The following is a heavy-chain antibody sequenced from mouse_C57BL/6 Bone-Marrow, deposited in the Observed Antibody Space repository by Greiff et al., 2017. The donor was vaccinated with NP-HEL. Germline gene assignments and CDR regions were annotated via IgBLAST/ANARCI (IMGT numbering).Heavy chain of an antibody. J-gene: IGHJ1*03. Sequence: VQLKESGAELVKPGASVKLSCTASGFNIKDYYMHWVKQRTEQGLEWIGRIDPEDGETKYAPKFQGKAPITADTSSNTAYLQLSSLTSEDTAVYSGSSPIYGSSYCWYFEGWGTGTTGSVSS. CDR3: SSPIYGSSYCWYFEG. CDR1: GFNIKDYY. V-gene: IGHV14-2*01. CDR2: IDPEDGET. D-gene: IGHD1-1*01.